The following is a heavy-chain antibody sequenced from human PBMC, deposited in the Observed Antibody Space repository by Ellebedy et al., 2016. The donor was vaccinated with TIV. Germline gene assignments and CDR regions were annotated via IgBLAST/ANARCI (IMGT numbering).Heavy chain of an antibody. CDR3: ARDRIVGATNAFDI. CDR2: IYYSGST. J-gene: IGHJ3*02. Sequence: MPSETLSLTCTVSGGSISSYYWSRIRQPPGKGLEWIGYIYYSGSTNYNPSLKSRVTISVDTSKNQFSLKLSSVTAADTAVYYCARDRIVGATNAFDIWGQGTMVTVSS. CDR1: GGSISSYY. V-gene: IGHV4-59*01. D-gene: IGHD1-26*01.